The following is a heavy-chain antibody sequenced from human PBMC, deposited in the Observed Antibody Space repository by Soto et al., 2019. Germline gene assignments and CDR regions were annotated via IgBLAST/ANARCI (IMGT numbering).Heavy chain of an antibody. CDR1: GFVFEMYW. CDR3: TRWPRPSSVGTWAF. CDR2: ISDDGART. D-gene: IGHD6-13*01. Sequence: PGGPLRLSCAASGFVFEMYWMHWVRQTPGKGPEWVSRISDDGARTDYADSVKGRFTISRDNAKNSLYLQMNSLRAEDTAVYYSTRWPRPSSVGTWAFWGLGALVTVSS. J-gene: IGHJ4*02. V-gene: IGHV3-74*01.